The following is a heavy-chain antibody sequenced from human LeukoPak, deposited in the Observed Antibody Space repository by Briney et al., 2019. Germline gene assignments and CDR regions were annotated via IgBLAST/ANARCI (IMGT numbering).Heavy chain of an antibody. CDR1: GFTFDDYA. V-gene: IGHV3-9*01. CDR3: AKQAGALYYYYGMDV. J-gene: IGHJ6*02. CDR2: ISWNSGSI. Sequence: GGSLRLSCAASGFTFDDYAMHWVRQAPGKGLEWVSGISWNSGSIGYADSVKGRFTISRDNAKNSLYLQMNSLRAEDTALYYCAKQAGALYYYYGMDVWGQGTTVTVSS. D-gene: IGHD6-19*01.